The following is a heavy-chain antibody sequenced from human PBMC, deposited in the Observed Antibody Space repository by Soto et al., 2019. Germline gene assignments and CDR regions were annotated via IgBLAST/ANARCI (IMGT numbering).Heavy chain of an antibody. J-gene: IGHJ6*02. CDR1: GYTFTGYY. CDR3: ARDNDILTGYYYYYGMDV. D-gene: IGHD3-9*01. V-gene: IGHV1-2*04. Sequence: QVQLVQSGAEVKKPGASVKVSCKASGYTFTGYYMHWVRQAPGQGLDWMGWINPNSGGTNYAQKFQGWVTMTRDTSISTAYMELSRLRSDDTAVYYCARDNDILTGYYYYYGMDVWGQGTTVTVSS. CDR2: INPNSGGT.